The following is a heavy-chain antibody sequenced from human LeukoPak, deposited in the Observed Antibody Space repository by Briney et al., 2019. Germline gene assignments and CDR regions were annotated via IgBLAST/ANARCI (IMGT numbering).Heavy chain of an antibody. D-gene: IGHD1-1*01. V-gene: IGHV4-38-2*02. CDR1: GYSISNGYY. CDR2: TYHSGTS. Sequence: SETLSLTCTVSGYSISNGYYWGWIRRPPGKGLEWIGTTYHSGTSYYNPSLKSRVTISVDTSKNQFSLNLNSVTAADTAVYYCARQTLELRYFDYWGQGTLVTVSS. J-gene: IGHJ4*02. CDR3: ARQTLELRYFDY.